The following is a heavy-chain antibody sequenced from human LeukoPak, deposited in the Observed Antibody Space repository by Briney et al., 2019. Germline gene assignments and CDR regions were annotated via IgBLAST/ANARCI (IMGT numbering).Heavy chain of an antibody. Sequence: GASVKVSCKTSGYTFTDHYIHWIRQTPRGGLEWLGWINPQRGSTDSSQKFQGRLTMTRDTSINTAYMELFSLTSDDTAIYYCARSTLIMIRGVVDYWGQGSLVAVFS. V-gene: IGHV1-2*02. D-gene: IGHD3-10*01. CDR1: GYTFTDHY. CDR3: ARSTLIMIRGVVDY. CDR2: INPQRGST. J-gene: IGHJ4*02.